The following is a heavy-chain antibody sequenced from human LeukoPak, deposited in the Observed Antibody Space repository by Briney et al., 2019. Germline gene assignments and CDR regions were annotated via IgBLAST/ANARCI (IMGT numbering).Heavy chain of an antibody. D-gene: IGHD4-23*01. Sequence: PSETLSLTCAVSGGSISSSNWWSWVRQPPGKGLEWIGEIYHSGSTNYNPSLKSRVTISVDTSKNQFSLKLSSVTAADTAVYYCARVASGNDAFDIWGQGTMVTVSS. CDR1: GGSISSSNW. CDR3: ARVASGNDAFDI. J-gene: IGHJ3*02. V-gene: IGHV4-4*02. CDR2: IYHSGST.